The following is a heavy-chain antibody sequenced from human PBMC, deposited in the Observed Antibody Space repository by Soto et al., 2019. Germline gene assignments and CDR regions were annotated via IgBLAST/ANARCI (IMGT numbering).Heavy chain of an antibody. CDR3: ARDRVAAAGTHYTWFDP. CDR2: INPNSGGT. J-gene: IGHJ5*02. V-gene: IGHV1-2*02. Sequence: QVQLVQSGAEVKKPGASVKVSCKASGYTFTGYYMHWVRQAPGQGLEWMGGINPNSGGTNYAQKFQGRVTMTRDTSISTAYMELSRMRSDDTAVYYCARDRVAAAGTHYTWFDPWGQGTLVTVSS. D-gene: IGHD6-13*01. CDR1: GYTFTGYY.